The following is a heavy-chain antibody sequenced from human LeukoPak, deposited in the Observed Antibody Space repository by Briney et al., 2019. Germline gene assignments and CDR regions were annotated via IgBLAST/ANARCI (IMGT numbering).Heavy chain of an antibody. V-gene: IGHV3-30-3*01. D-gene: IGHD3-22*01. J-gene: IGHJ4*02. CDR1: GFTFSSYA. CDR2: ISYDGSNK. CDR3: ASPGPYYYDSSGYTIFDY. Sequence: PGGSLRLSCAASGFTFSSYAMHWVRQAPGKGLEWVAVISYDGSNKYYADSVKGRFTISRDNSKNTLYLQMNSLRAEDTAVYYCASPGPYYYDSSGYTIFDYWGQGTLVTVSS.